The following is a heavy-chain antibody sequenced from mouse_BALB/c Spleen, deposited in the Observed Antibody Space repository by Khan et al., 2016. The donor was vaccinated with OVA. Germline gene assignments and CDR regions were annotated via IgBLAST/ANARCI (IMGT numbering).Heavy chain of an antibody. CDR1: GYTFTTYW. D-gene: IGHD3-1*01. V-gene: IGHV1-7*01. CDR3: ARKSTRASY. J-gene: IGHJ2*01. Sequence: QVRLQQSGTELAKPGASVKMSCKTSGYTFTTYWMHWVKQRPGQGLEWIGYINPSTGYTEYNQKFKDKATLTTDKSSNTAYMQLSSLTSEDSAVYYCARKSTRASYWGQGTTLTVSS. CDR2: INPSTGYT.